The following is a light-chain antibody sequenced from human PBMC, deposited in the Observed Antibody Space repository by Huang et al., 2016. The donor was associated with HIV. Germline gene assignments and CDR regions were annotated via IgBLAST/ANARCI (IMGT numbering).Light chain of an antibody. J-gene: IGKJ5*01. CDR3: QQYNNWPPIT. Sequence: EIVMTQYPATLSVSTGERATLTCRASQTISSNLAWYQQKPGWAPRLLIYGASTRATGIPDRLSGSGSGTEFTRSITSLQSEYFGVYFCQQYNNWPPITFGQGTRLEIK. CDR2: GAS. CDR1: QTISSN. V-gene: IGKV3-15*01.